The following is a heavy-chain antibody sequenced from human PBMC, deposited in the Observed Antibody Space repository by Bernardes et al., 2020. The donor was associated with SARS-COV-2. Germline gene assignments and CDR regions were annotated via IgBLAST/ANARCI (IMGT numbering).Heavy chain of an antibody. CDR1: GGSMNGYY. CDR3: ARDFDSYGRMDY. J-gene: IGHJ4*02. CDR2: IYFGGGT. D-gene: IGHD5-18*01. Sequence: SETLSLTCTVSGGSMNGYYWSWIRQPPGKGLEWIGYIYFGGGTNYSPSLKSRVTISVDTSKNQFSLKLRSVTAADTAVYYCARDFDSYGRMDYWGQGALVTVSS. V-gene: IGHV4-59*01.